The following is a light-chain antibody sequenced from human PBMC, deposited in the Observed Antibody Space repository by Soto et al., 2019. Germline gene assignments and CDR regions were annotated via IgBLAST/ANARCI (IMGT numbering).Light chain of an antibody. CDR2: EVS. CDR3: SSYTRSFYV. V-gene: IGLV2-14*01. Sequence: QSVLTQPASVSGSPGQSITISCTGTSSDVGGYNYVSWYQQHPGKAPKLMIYEVSNRPSGVSNRFSGSKTGNTASLTISGLQAENEADYYCSSYTRSFYVFGTGTKGTVL. J-gene: IGLJ1*01. CDR1: SSDVGGYNY.